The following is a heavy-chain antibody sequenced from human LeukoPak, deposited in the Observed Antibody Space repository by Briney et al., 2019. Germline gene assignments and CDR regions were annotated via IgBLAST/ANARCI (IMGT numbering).Heavy chain of an antibody. J-gene: IGHJ6*03. D-gene: IGHD3-22*01. V-gene: IGHV1-2*02. CDR3: ARGPFDYYDRTQTYMDV. CDR1: GYTFTGYD. CDR2: INPNSGSK. Sequence: ASVKVSCKASGYTFTGYDMHCVRQAPGQRLEGMGWINPNSGSKNYAQKFQGRVTMTRDTSISTDYMELSRLRSDDTAVYYCARGPFDYYDRTQTYMDVWGKGTTVTVSS.